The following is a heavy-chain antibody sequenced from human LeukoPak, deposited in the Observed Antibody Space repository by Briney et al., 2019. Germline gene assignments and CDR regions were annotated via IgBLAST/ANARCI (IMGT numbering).Heavy chain of an antibody. CDR1: GGTFSSYA. J-gene: IGHJ4*02. CDR2: IIPIFGTA. D-gene: IGHD2-8*01. Sequence: TVKVSCKASGGTFSSYAISWVRQAPGQGLEWMGRIIPIFGTANYAQKFQGRVTIAADKSTSTAYMELSSLRSEDTAVYYCAKDRSCTNNICQGDFDYWGQGTLVSVSS. V-gene: IGHV1-69*06. CDR3: AKDRSCTNNICQGDFDY.